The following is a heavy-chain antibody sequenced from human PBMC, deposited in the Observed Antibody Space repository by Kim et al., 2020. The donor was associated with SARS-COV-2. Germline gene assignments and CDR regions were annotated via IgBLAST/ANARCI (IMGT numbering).Heavy chain of an antibody. D-gene: IGHD3-22*01. J-gene: IGHJ4*02. CDR2: IWYDGSNK. Sequence: GGSLRLSCAASGFTFSSYGMHWVRQAPGKGLEWVAVIWYDGSNKYYADSVKGRFTISRDNSKNTLYLQMNSLRAEDTAVYYCAKDPPDYYDSSGYYSDWGQGTLVTVSS. V-gene: IGHV3-33*06. CDR3: AKDPPDYYDSSGYYSD. CDR1: GFTFSSYG.